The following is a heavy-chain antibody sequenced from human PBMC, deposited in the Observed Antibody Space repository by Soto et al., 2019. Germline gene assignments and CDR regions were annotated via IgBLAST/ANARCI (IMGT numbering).Heavy chain of an antibody. V-gene: IGHV3-33*01. CDR2: IWYDGSDK. D-gene: IGHD4-17*01. CDR3: ARDSGGDYHNYYMDV. CDR1: GFTFSNYA. Sequence: QMQLVESGGGVVQPGTSLRLSCAASGFTFSNYAMHWVRQAPGKGLEWVTIIWYDGSDKNYGDSVTGRFTISRDNSKTTLYLLMNSLRVEDPAVYYCARDSGGDYHNYYMDVWGKGTTVTVSS. J-gene: IGHJ6*03.